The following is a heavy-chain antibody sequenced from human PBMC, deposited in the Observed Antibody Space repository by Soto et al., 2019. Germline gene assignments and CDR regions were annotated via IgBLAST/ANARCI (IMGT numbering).Heavy chain of an antibody. J-gene: IGHJ4*02. D-gene: IGHD1-1*01. Sequence: QVQLVQSGAEVKKPGASVKVSCKASGYTFTRYGISWVRQAPGQGLEWMGWISGYNGNTNYAQKLQGRVTMTTDPSKRTAYMELRSLRSYATAVYYCEKGETVTALFNPIAYWGKGTMVTVSS. V-gene: IGHV1-18*01. CDR1: GYTFTRYG. CDR2: ISGYNGNT. CDR3: EKGETVTALFNPIAY.